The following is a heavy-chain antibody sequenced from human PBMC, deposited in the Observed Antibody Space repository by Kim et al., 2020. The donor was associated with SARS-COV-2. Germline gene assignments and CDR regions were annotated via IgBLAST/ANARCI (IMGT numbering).Heavy chain of an antibody. CDR3: AKVGYHYDAFDI. J-gene: IGHJ3*02. D-gene: IGHD3-22*01. V-gene: IGHV3-23*01. Sequence: YSADSVKGRFTISRDNSKNTLYLQMDSLRAEDTAVYYCAKVGYHYDAFDIWGQGTMVTVSS.